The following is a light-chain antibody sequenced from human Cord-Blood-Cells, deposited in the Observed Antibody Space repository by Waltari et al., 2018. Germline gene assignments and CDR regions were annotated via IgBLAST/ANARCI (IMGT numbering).Light chain of an antibody. J-gene: IGKJ3*01. Sequence: EIVMTQPPATLSVSPGESATLSCRASQSVSSNLAWYQQKPGQAPRLLIYGASTRATGIPARFSGSGSGTEFTLTISSLQSEDFAVYYCQQYNNWPFTFGPGTKVDIK. CDR3: QQYNNWPFT. CDR2: GAS. CDR1: QSVSSN. V-gene: IGKV3D-15*01.